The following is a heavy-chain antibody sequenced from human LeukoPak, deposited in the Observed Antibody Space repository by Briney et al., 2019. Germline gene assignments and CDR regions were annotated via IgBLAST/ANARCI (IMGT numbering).Heavy chain of an antibody. J-gene: IGHJ4*02. V-gene: IGHV4-39*07. Sequence: PSETLSLTCTVSGGSITTKTYSWGWIRQPPGKDLEWIANIYSSGSTFYNPSLKSRITMSVDTSENRFSLRLSSLSAADTAVYYCARVRAVSVSFDSWGQGTLVTVSS. CDR3: ARVRAVSVSFDS. D-gene: IGHD6-19*01. CDR2: IYSSGST. CDR1: GGSITTKTYS.